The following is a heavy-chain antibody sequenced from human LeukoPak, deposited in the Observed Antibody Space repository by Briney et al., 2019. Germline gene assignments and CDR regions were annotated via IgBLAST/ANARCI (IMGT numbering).Heavy chain of an antibody. J-gene: IGHJ5*02. Sequence: SETLSLTCTVSGGSISSYYWSWIRQPPGKGLEWIGYIYYSGSTNYNPSLKSRVTISVDTSKNQFSLKLSSVTAADTAVYCARHGSGTSLALYPWGQGTLVTVSS. CDR3: ARHGSGTSLALYP. CDR2: IYYSGST. CDR1: GGSISSYY. D-gene: IGHD3-10*01. V-gene: IGHV4-59*08.